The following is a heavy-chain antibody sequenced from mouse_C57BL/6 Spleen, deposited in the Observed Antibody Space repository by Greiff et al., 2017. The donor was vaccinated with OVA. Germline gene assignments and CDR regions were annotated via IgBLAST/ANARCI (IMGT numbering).Heavy chain of an antibody. CDR2: IDPETGGT. J-gene: IGHJ3*01. D-gene: IGHD4-1*01. V-gene: IGHV1-15*01. Sequence: VKLQESGAELVRPGASVTLSCKASGYTFTDYEMHWVKQTPVHGLEWIGAIDPETGGTAYNQKFKGKAILTADKSSSTAYMELRSLTSEDSAVYYCTSGTGAYWGQGTLVTVSA. CDR1: GYTFTDYE. CDR3: TSGTGAY.